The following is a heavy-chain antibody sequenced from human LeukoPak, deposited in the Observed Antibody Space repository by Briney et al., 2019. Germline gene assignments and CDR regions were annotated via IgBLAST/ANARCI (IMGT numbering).Heavy chain of an antibody. Sequence: HTGGSLRLSCAASGFIFSSYAMSWVRQAPGKGLEWVSGISGNGGYTYYADSVKGRFTISRDNSKNTLYLQMNSLRAEDTAVYYCAKDRTMGYCRGGRCAYFDYWGQGTLVTVSS. CDR2: ISGNGGYT. D-gene: IGHD2-15*01. CDR1: GFIFSSYA. CDR3: AKDRTMGYCRGGRCAYFDY. J-gene: IGHJ4*02. V-gene: IGHV3-23*01.